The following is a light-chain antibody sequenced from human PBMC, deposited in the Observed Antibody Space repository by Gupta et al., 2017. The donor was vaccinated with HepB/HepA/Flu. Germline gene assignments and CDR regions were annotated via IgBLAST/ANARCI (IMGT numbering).Light chain of an antibody. CDR3: SADTASSNVV. V-gene: IGLV2-14*01. J-gene: IGLJ2*01. CDR1: GTHVLYYNN. Sequence: SALTQPASVSGSPVPSITVSFAGTGTHVLYYNNVSWYQQHPGKAHKLIIYDADNRPAGVANRFTGSQSGEAASLTISGLQEEDEADYYCSADTASSNVVFGGGTKVTVL. CDR2: DAD.